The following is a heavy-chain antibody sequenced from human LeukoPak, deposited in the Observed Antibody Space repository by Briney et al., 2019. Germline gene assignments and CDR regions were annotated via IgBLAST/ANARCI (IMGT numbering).Heavy chain of an antibody. D-gene: IGHD6-13*01. Sequence: GGSLRLSCAASGFTVSSNYMSWVRQAPGKGLEWVSVIYSGGSTYYADSVKGRFTISRDSSKNTLYLQMDSLRAEDTAVYYCARRWGEAAAGPNNFDYWGQGTLVTVSS. J-gene: IGHJ4*02. CDR1: GFTVSSNY. CDR3: ARRWGEAAAGPNNFDY. V-gene: IGHV3-53*01. CDR2: IYSGGST.